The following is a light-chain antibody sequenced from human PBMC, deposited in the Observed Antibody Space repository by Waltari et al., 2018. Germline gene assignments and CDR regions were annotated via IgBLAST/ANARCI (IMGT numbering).Light chain of an antibody. CDR3: QHYVRLPVT. V-gene: IGKV3-20*01. CDR2: GAS. Sequence: EIVLTQSPGTLSLSPGERATLSCWARPSVCGTLAWYQHKPGHAPMLLIYGASSRATGIPDRFSGSGSGTVFSLSISRLEPEDFAVYYCQHYVRLPVTFGQGTKVEIK. J-gene: IGKJ1*01. CDR1: PSVCGT.